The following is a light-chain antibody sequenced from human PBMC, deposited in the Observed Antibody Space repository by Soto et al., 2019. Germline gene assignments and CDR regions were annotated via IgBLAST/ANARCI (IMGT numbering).Light chain of an antibody. J-gene: IGKJ5*01. CDR2: AAS. Sequence: DIQLTQSPSFLSASVGDRVTITCRASQDINTYLAWYQQKPGKAPKLLIFAASTLQNGVPSRFSGSGSGTEFTVTMTSLPPEDFATYYCQQRKSYPITFGQGTRLEIK. CDR3: QQRKSYPIT. V-gene: IGKV1-9*01. CDR1: QDINTY.